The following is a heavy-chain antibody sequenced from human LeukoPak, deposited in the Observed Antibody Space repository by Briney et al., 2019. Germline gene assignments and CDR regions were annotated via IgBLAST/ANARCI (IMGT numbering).Heavy chain of an antibody. CDR1: GGSISSGSYY. D-gene: IGHD1-26*01. V-gene: IGHV4-61*02. J-gene: IGHJ4*02. Sequence: PSETLSLTCTASGGSISSGSYYWSWIRQPAGKGLEWIGRIYTSGSTNYNPSLKSRVTISVDTSKNQFSLKLSSVTAADTAVYYCAREEWELHFDYWGQGTLVTVSS. CDR3: AREEWELHFDY. CDR2: IYTSGST.